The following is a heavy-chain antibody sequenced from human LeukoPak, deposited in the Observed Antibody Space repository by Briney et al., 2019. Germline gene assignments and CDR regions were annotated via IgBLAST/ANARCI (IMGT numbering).Heavy chain of an antibody. D-gene: IGHD6-19*01. Sequence: PSETLSLTCAVYGGSFSGYYWSWIRQPPGKGLEWIGEINHSGSTNYNPSLKSRVTISVDTSKNQFSLKLSSVTAADTAVYYCARVQPLGSGWYHPLTGYLDYWGQGTLVTVSS. J-gene: IGHJ4*02. CDR3: ARVQPLGSGWYHPLTGYLDY. CDR2: INHSGST. V-gene: IGHV4-34*01. CDR1: GGSFSGYY.